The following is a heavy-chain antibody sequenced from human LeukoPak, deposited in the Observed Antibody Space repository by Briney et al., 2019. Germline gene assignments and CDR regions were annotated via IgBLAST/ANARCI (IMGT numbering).Heavy chain of an antibody. CDR3: ATNTYADYVSFDI. CDR1: GFTFSSYW. Sequence: GGSLRLSCAASGFTFSSYWMHWVRQAPGKGLVWVSRIKTDGSSTRYADSVKGRFTISSDNAKTTLYLQMNSLRAEDTAVYYCATNTYADYVSFDIWGQGTMVTVSS. CDR2: IKTDGSST. V-gene: IGHV3-74*01. J-gene: IGHJ3*02. D-gene: IGHD2-2*01.